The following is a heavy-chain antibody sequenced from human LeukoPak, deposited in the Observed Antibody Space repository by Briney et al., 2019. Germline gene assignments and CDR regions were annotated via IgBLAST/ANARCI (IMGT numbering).Heavy chain of an antibody. CDR3: ARQLTMIVYAFDI. CDR2: INHSGST. V-gene: IGHV4-34*01. J-gene: IGHJ3*02. Sequence: PSETLSLTCAVYGGSFSGYYWSWIRQPPGKGLEWIGEINHSGSTNYNPSLKSRVTISVDTSKNQFSLKLSSVTAADTAVYYCARQLTMIVYAFDIWGQGTMVTVSS. CDR1: GGSFSGYY. D-gene: IGHD3-22*01.